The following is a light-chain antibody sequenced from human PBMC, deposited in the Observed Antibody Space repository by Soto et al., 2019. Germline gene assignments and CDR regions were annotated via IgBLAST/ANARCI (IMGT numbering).Light chain of an antibody. Sequence: DIQMTQSPSSLSASVGDRVTITCRASQSISSWLAWYQHKPGKAPKLLIYDASNLDSGVPSRFSGSGSGTEFSLTISNLQPDDCATYYCQQYENYWTLGQGTRVEIK. V-gene: IGKV1-5*01. CDR1: QSISSW. CDR3: QQYENYWT. CDR2: DAS. J-gene: IGKJ1*01.